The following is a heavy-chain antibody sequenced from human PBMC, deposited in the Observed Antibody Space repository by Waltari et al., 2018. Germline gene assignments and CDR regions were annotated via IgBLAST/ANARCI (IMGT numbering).Heavy chain of an antibody. CDR1: GFTFDDYT. CDR2: ISWDGGST. J-gene: IGHJ4*02. D-gene: IGHD6-13*01. CDR3: AKDRIAAAGTSGAKDGPFDY. Sequence: EVQLVESGGVVVQPGGSLRLSCAASGFTFDDYTMHWVRQAPGKGLEWVSLISWDGGSTYYADAVKGRFTISRDNSKNSRYLQMNSLRTEDTALYYCAKDRIAAAGTSGAKDGPFDYWGQGTLVTVSS. V-gene: IGHV3-43*01.